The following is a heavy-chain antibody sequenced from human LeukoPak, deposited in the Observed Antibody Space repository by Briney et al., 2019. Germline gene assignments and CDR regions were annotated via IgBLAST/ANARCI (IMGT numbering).Heavy chain of an antibody. CDR2: ISYSGAT. D-gene: IGHD1-14*01. CDR1: GGTVTSSTYF. J-gene: IGHJ6*03. Sequence: SETLSLTCTLTGGTVTSSTYFWGWIRQPPGKGLEWIGSISYSGATYYNPSLKSRVSMSVHTSKNQFSLKLSSVTAADTAVYYCARDGFYYHYYMDVWGEGTTVTVSS. V-gene: IGHV4-39*07. CDR3: ARDGFYYHYYMDV.